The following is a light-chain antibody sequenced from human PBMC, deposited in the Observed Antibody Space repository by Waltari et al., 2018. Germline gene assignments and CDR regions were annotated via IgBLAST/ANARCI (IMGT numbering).Light chain of an antibody. J-gene: IGKJ4*01. CDR2: WAS. CDR3: QHLVRYPLS. CDR1: QSIVLSSNGRSY. V-gene: IGKV4-1*01. Sequence: IVMTQSPDSLPVSLGERATINCKSSQSIVLSSNGRSYLAWYQQRPGQSPTLLFSWASTRESGVPGRFFASGSGTDFTLTISGLQPEDSATYYCQHLVRYPLSFGGGTKVEIQ.